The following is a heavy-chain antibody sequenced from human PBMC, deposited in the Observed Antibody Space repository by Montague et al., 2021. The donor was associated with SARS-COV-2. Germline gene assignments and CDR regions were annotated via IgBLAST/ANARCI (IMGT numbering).Heavy chain of an antibody. D-gene: IGHD4-23*01. CDR2: IHYIGNT. J-gene: IGHJ6*03. CDR1: GASISRRDYY. CDR3: ARGGGNILTNYYYYAYLDV. Sequence: SETLSLTCNVSGASISRRDYYWAWIRQPPGKGLELIGSIHYIGNTYYNPSLESRVTISEDTSKSQFSLKLSSVTAADTAVYYCARGGGNILTNYYYYAYLDVWATGTTVTVSS. V-gene: IGHV4-39*07.